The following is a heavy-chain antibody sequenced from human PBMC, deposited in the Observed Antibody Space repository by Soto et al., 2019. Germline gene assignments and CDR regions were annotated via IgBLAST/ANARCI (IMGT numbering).Heavy chain of an antibody. Sequence: ETLSLTCNVSVGSFSSSSYYRGWILQAPGKGLEWIVSTYYSAGTYYNPSLKSRITTSMDASKNQFSLTVTSVTAADTAIYYCARHASRGYSSSWYFEDWGQGTPVTVSS. CDR3: ARHASRGYSSSWYFED. CDR2: TYYSAGT. D-gene: IGHD6-13*01. CDR1: VGSFSSSSYY. J-gene: IGHJ4*02. V-gene: IGHV4-39*01.